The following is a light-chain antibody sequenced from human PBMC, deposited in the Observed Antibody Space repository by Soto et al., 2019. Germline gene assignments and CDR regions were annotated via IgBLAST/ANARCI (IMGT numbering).Light chain of an antibody. CDR1: SSDVGAYNF. CDR3: CSYAGNYKYV. J-gene: IGLJ1*01. CDR2: DVN. Sequence: PHSVSGSPGQSVTISCTGTSSDVGAYNFASWYQQRPGTAPRLIIYDVNKRPSGVPDRFSGSKSGNTASLTISGLQAEDEADYYCCSYAGNYKYVFGSGTKGTVL. V-gene: IGLV2-11*01.